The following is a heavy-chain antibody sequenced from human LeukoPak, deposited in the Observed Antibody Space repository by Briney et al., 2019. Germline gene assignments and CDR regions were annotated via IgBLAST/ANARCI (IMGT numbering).Heavy chain of an antibody. J-gene: IGHJ4*02. D-gene: IGHD1-1*01. CDR3: AKDGGATVFYYFDY. V-gene: IGHV3-23*01. CDR1: GFTFSNYA. Sequence: GGSLRLPCAASGFTFSNYAMSWVRQAPGKGLEWVSGISGSSGGTNYADPVKGRFTISRDNSRNTLYLQMNSLRAEDTAVYYCAKDGGATVFYYFDYWGQGTLVTVSS. CDR2: ISGSSGGT.